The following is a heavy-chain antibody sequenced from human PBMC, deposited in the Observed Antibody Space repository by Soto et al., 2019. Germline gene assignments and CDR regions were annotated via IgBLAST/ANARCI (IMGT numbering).Heavy chain of an antibody. CDR3: ARNYCTNGVCFNPDY. CDR1: GFSLSTSGVG. J-gene: IGHJ4*02. V-gene: IGHV2-5*01. D-gene: IGHD2-8*01. CDR2: IYWNDDK. Sequence: QITLKESGPTLVKPTQTLTLTCTFSGFSLSTSGVGVGWIRQPPGKALEGLALIYWNDDKRYSPSLKSRLTITKDTSKNQVVLTMTNMDPVDTATYYCARNYCTNGVCFNPDYWGQGTLVTVSS.